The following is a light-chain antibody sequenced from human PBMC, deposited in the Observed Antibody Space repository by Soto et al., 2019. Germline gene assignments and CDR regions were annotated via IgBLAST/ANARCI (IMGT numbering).Light chain of an antibody. Sequence: IQMTQSPSTLSASVGDRVTFTCRASQTISTWLAWYQQKPGEAPKLLIYKASTLEVGVPSRFSASGSGTEFTLTINTLQPADFATYYCQQTYSPPSITFGQGTRLDIK. CDR3: QQTYSPPSIT. J-gene: IGKJ5*01. CDR1: QTISTW. CDR2: KAS. V-gene: IGKV1-5*03.